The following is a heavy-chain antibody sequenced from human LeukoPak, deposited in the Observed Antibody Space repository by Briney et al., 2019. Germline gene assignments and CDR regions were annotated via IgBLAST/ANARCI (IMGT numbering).Heavy chain of an antibody. V-gene: IGHV4-59*12. CDR3: VRQTITMIVVVDY. D-gene: IGHD3-22*01. CDR1: GGSISSYY. J-gene: IGHJ4*02. Sequence: PSETLSLTCTVSGGSISSYYWSWIRQPPGKGLEWIGYISYSGSTNYNPSLKSRVTISVDTSKNQFSLKLSSVTAADTAVYYCVRQTITMIVVVDYWGQGTLVTVSS. CDR2: ISYSGST.